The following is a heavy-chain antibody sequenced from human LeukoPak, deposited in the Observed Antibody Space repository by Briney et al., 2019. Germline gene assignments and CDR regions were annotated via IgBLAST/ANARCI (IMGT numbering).Heavy chain of an antibody. V-gene: IGHV1-2*06. J-gene: IGHJ4*02. CDR2: INPNSGGT. D-gene: IGHD5-12*01. Sequence: ASVQVSCKATGSTFTGYYMHWVRQAPGQWLEWMGRINPNSGGTNYAQKFQGRVTMPRDTSISTAYMELSRLRSDDTAVYYCARAQTAKVATLTGYWGQGTLVTVSS. CDR1: GSTFTGYY. CDR3: ARAQTAKVATLTGY.